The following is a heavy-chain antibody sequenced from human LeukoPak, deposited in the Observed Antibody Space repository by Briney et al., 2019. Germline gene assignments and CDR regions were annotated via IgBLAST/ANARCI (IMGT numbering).Heavy chain of an antibody. CDR2: IYYSGST. CDR3: ARGVGAARETYYFDY. V-gene: IGHV4-31*03. J-gene: IGHJ4*02. CDR1: GGSISSGGYS. Sequence: SETLSLTCTVSGGSISSGGYSWSWIRQHPGKGLEWIGYIYYSGSTYYNPSLKSRVTISVDTSKNQFSLKLSSVTAADTAVYYCARGVGAARETYYFDYWGQGTLVTVSS. D-gene: IGHD6-6*01.